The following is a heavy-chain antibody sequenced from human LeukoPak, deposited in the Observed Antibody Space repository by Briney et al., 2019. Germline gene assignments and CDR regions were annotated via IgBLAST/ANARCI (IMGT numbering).Heavy chain of an antibody. V-gene: IGHV1-46*01. CDR1: GYTFTSHY. Sequence: ASVKVSCKASGYTFTSHYMHWVRQAPGQGLEWMGIINPSGGSTSYAQKFQGRVTMTRDMSTSTVYMELSSLRSEDTAVYYCARDPERNYYDSSGPNDDVFDIWGQGTMVTVSS. D-gene: IGHD3-22*01. J-gene: IGHJ3*02. CDR3: ARDPERNYYDSSGPNDDVFDI. CDR2: INPSGGST.